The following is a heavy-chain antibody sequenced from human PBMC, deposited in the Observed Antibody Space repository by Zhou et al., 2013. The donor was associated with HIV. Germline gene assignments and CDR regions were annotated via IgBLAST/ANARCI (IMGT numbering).Heavy chain of an antibody. Sequence: QVQLVQSGAEVKKPGSSVKVSCKASGGTFTTYAISWVRQAPGQGLEWMGGIIPIFGTVNYAQKFQGRVTVTTDESTSTAYMELSNLRSEDTAIYYCARTMVGPREDAFDIWGQGTMVTVSS. CDR1: GGTFTTYA. CDR3: ARTMVGPREDAFDI. CDR2: IIPIFGTV. J-gene: IGHJ3*02. D-gene: IGHD3-10*01. V-gene: IGHV1-69*05.